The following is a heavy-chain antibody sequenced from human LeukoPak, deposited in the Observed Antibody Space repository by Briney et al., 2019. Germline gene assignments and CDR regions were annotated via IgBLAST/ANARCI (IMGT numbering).Heavy chain of an antibody. CDR3: ARGELGYFDY. V-gene: IGHV4-59*01. Sequence: PSETLSLTCTVSGGSISSYYWSWIRQPPGKGLEWIGYIYYSGSTNYNPSLKSRVTISVDTSKNQFSLKLSSVTAADTAVYYCARGELGYFDYWGQGTLVTVSS. CDR1: GGSISSYY. D-gene: IGHD3-3*02. J-gene: IGHJ4*02. CDR2: IYYSGST.